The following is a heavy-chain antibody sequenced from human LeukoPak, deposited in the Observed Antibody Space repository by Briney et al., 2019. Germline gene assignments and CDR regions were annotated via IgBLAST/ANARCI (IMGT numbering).Heavy chain of an antibody. CDR2: IDTNSGGT. J-gene: IGHJ4*02. D-gene: IGHD2-15*01. V-gene: IGHV1-2*02. CDR3: ASEAYCSGGSCSLHRVAS. Sequence: GASVKVSCKASGYTFTAYYMHWVRQAPGQGLEWMGWIDTNSGGTNYAQKFQGRVTITRDTSIGTAYMELSSLISDDTAVYYCASEAYCSGGSCSLHRVASRGQGTLVTVSS. CDR1: GYTFTAYY.